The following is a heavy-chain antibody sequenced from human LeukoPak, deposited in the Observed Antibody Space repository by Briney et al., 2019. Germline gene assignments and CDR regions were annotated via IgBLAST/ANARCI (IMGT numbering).Heavy chain of an antibody. J-gene: IGHJ4*02. D-gene: IGHD3-10*01. Sequence: ASVKVSCKASRYTFTKYAMHWVRQAPGQRLEWMGWINAGNGDTKYSQKFQDRVTFTRDTSASTAYMELSSLRSEDTAVYYCARDSGSHYLFWYFDYWGQGTLVTVSS. V-gene: IGHV1-3*01. CDR3: ARDSGSHYLFWYFDY. CDR1: RYTFTKYA. CDR2: INAGNGDT.